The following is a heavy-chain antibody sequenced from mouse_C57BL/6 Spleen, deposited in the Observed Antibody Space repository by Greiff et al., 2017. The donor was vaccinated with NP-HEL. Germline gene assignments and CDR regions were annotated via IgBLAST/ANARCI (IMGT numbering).Heavy chain of an antibody. J-gene: IGHJ1*03. CDR3: AGPEFPEDWYFDV. CDR2: IISGSSTI. CDR1: GFTFSDYG. V-gene: IGHV5-17*01. Sequence: EVMLVESGGGLVKPGGSLKLSCAASGFTFSDYGMHWVRQAPEKGLEWVAYIISGSSTIYYADTVRGRFTISRDNAKNTLFLQMTSLRSEDTAMYYCAGPEFPEDWYFDVWGTGTTVTVSS.